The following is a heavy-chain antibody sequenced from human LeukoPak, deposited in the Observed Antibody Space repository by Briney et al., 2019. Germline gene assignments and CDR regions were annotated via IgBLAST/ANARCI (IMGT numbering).Heavy chain of an antibody. CDR1: GYSISSGYY. V-gene: IGHV3-74*01. CDR2: INTDGSGR. D-gene: IGHD6-13*01. J-gene: IGHJ4*02. Sequence: ETLSLTCTVSGYSISSGYYWGWIRQPPGKGLEWVSRINTDGSGRNYADSVKGRFTISRDNAKSTVYLQMNSLRAEDTAVYYCASASSHRLAAGGDYWGQGTLVTVSS. CDR3: ASASSHRLAAGGDY.